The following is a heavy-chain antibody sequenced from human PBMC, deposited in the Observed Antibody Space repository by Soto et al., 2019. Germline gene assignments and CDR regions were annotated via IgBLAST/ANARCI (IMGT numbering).Heavy chain of an antibody. CDR1: GFSVTTNGVG. CDR2: IYRDDDK. D-gene: IGHD1-26*01. CDR3: AHTVARGAYWETFNY. J-gene: IGHJ4*02. V-gene: IGHV2-5*02. Sequence: QITLKESGPTLVKPTQPLTLTCTVSGFSVTTNGVGVGWFRQPPGKALEWLALIYRDDDKRYRPSLKSRVTITKDTTQNQVGLQMTNMDPVDTATYYCAHTVARGAYWETFNYWGQGTLVTVSS.